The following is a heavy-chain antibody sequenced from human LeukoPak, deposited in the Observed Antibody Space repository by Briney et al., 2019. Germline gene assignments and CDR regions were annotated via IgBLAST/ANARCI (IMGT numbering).Heavy chain of an antibody. J-gene: IGHJ5*02. CDR2: IYYSGST. V-gene: IGHV4-39*01. CDR3: ARQHLRYFDWLSPYNWFDP. CDR1: GGSISSSSYY. Sequence: SETLSLTCTVSGGSISSSSYYWGWIRQPPGKGLEWIGSIYYSGSTYYNPSLKSRVTISVDTSKNQFSLKLSSVTAADTAVYYCARQHLRYFDWLSPYNWFDPWGQGTLVTVSS. D-gene: IGHD3-9*01.